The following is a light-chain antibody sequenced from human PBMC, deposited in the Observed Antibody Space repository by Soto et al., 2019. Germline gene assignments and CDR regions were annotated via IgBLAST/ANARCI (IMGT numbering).Light chain of an antibody. V-gene: IGLV2-8*01. CDR3: SAYVGNNNLV. CDR2: EVN. Sequence: QSALTQPPSASGSPGQSVTISCTGTSSDVGAYNYVSWYQQLPGKDPKLMIYEVNKRPSGVPDRFSGSKSGNTASLTVSGLQAEDEADYFCSAYVGNNNLVFGGGTKLSVL. CDR1: SSDVGAYNY. J-gene: IGLJ2*01.